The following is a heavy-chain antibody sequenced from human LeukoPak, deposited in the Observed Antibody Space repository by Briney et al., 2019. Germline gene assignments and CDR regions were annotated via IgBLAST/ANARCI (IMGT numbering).Heavy chain of an antibody. Sequence: SETLSLTCTVSGGSISSYYWSWIRQPPGKGLEWIGYIYYSGSTNYNPSLKSRVTISVDTSKNQFSLKLSSVTAADTAVYYCARVRYSSSPPYSYYYYMDVWVKGTTVTVSS. V-gene: IGHV4-59*08. J-gene: IGHJ6*03. CDR2: IYYSGST. D-gene: IGHD6-6*01. CDR1: GGSISSYY. CDR3: ARVRYSSSPPYSYYYYMDV.